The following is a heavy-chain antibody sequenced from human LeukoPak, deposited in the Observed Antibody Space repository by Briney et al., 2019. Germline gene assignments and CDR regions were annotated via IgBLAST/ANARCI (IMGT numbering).Heavy chain of an antibody. V-gene: IGHV1-18*01. Sequence: ASVNVSCKASGGTFSSNAISWVRQAAGQGLEWMGWISPYNGNTNYAQKFQGRVTLTTDTSTSTAYMELRSLRSDDTAVYYCARGPHERSGYPDDWGQGTLVTISS. J-gene: IGHJ4*02. CDR1: GGTFSSNA. CDR3: ARGPHERSGYPDD. CDR2: ISPYNGNT. D-gene: IGHD3-22*01.